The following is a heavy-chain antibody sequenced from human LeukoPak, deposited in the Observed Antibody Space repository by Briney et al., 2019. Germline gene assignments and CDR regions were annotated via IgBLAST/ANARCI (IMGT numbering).Heavy chain of an antibody. J-gene: IGHJ4*02. V-gene: IGHV1-8*01. CDR2: MNPNSGNT. D-gene: IGHD6-19*01. CDR1: GYTFTSYD. CDR3: ASGPPYSSGWSRDY. Sequence: ASVKVSCKASGYTFTSYDINWVRQATGQGLEWMGWMNPNSGNTGHAQKFQGRVTMTRNTSISTAYMELSSLRSEDTAVYYCASGPPYSSGWSRDYWGQGTLVTVSS.